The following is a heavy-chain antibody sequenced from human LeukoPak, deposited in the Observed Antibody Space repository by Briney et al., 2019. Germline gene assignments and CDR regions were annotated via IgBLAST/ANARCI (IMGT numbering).Heavy chain of an antibody. J-gene: IGHJ4*02. Sequence: PGGSLRLSCVASGFTFSSSSMNWVRQAPGKGLEWVSAISGSGGSTYYADSAKGRFTISRDNSKNTLYLQMNSLRAEDTAVYYCARGKGEWLLSYYFDYWGQGTLVTVSS. V-gene: IGHV3-23*01. CDR3: ARGKGEWLLSYYFDY. CDR2: ISGSGGST. D-gene: IGHD3-3*01. CDR1: GFTFSSSS.